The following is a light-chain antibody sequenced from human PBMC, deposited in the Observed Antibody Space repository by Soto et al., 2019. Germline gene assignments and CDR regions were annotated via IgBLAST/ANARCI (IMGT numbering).Light chain of an antibody. J-gene: IGLJ2*01. CDR2: EVS. CDR3: SSYTSSSTLV. Sequence: QSALTQPASVSGSPGQSITISCTGTSSDVGGYNYVSWYQQHPGKAPKIMIYEVSNRPSGVSNRFSGSKSGNTASLTISVLHDEDEADYYCSSYTSSSTLVFGGGTKLTVL. V-gene: IGLV2-14*01. CDR1: SSDVGGYNY.